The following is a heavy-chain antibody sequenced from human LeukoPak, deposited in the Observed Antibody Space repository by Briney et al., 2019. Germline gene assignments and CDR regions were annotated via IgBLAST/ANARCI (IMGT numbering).Heavy chain of an antibody. CDR1: GFIYGNYW. J-gene: IGHJ4*02. Sequence: GGSLRLSCVGSGFIYGNYWMHWVRQAPGKGLEWVASVMQDGREKHYVDSVKGRFVISRDNAQNSLYLQMNGLRAEDTAVYYCTRRLDDRGQGTLVTVSS. CDR3: TRRLDD. V-gene: IGHV3-7*01. CDR2: VMQDGREK. D-gene: IGHD3-16*01.